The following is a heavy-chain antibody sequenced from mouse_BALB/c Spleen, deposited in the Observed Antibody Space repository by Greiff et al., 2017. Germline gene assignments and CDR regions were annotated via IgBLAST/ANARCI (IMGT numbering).Heavy chain of an antibody. V-gene: IGHV3-2*02. CDR3: ARSDGWLLLVDY. J-gene: IGHJ4*01. D-gene: IGHD2-3*01. Sequence: EVKVEESGPGLVKPSQSLSLTCTVTGYSITSDYAWNWIRQFPGNKLEWMGYISYSGSTSYNPSLKSRISITRDTSKNQFFLQLNSVTTEDTATYYCARSDGWLLLVDYWGQGTSVTVSS. CDR2: ISYSGST. CDR1: GYSITSDYA.